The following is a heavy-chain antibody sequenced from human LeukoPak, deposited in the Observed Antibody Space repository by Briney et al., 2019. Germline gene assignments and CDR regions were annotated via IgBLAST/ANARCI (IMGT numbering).Heavy chain of an antibody. D-gene: IGHD6-19*01. Sequence: GGSLRLSCAASGFTFSSYAMSWVRQAPGKGLEWVSAISGSGGSTYHADSVKGRFTISRDSSKNTLYLQMNSLRAEDTAVYYCAKWDKAVADSYFDYWGQGTLVTVSS. V-gene: IGHV3-23*01. CDR3: AKWDKAVADSYFDY. J-gene: IGHJ4*02. CDR1: GFTFSSYA. CDR2: ISGSGGST.